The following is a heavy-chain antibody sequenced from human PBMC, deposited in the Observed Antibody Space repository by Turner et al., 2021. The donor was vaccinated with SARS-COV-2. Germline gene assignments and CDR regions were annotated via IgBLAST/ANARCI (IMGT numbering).Heavy chain of an antibody. D-gene: IGHD3-10*01. CDR1: GGTFSSYA. CDR2: IIPILGIA. J-gene: IGHJ6*02. V-gene: IGHV1-69*04. Sequence: QVQLVQSGAEVKKPGSSVKVSCTASGGTFSSYAISWVRQAPGQGLEWMGRIIPILGIANYAQKFQGRVTITADKSTNTAYMELSSLRSEDTAVYYCAKKEVRGVIEDYYYGMDVWGQGTTVTVSS. CDR3: AKKEVRGVIEDYYYGMDV.